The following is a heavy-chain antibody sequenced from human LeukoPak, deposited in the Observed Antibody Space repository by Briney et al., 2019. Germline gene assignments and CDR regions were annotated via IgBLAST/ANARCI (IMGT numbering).Heavy chain of an antibody. V-gene: IGHV1-69*02. J-gene: IGHJ6*03. D-gene: IGHD3-3*01. CDR1: GGTFSSYT. Sequence: SVKVSCKASGGTFSSYTISWVRQAPGQGLEWMGRIIPILGIANYAQKFQGRVTTTADKSTSTAYMELSSLRSEDTAVYYCASVTYYDFWSGYDYYYYMDVWGKGTTVTVSS. CDR3: ASVTYYDFWSGYDYYYYMDV. CDR2: IIPILGIA.